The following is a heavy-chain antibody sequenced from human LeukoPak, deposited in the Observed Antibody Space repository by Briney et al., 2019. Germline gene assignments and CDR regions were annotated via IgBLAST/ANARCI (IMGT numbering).Heavy chain of an antibody. J-gene: IGHJ3*02. D-gene: IGHD3-22*01. CDR3: ARWGSPSYYYDSSGYSDAFDI. CDR2: IIPIFGTA. CDR1: GGTFSSYA. Sequence: SVKVSCKASGGTFSSYAISWVRQAPGQGLEWMGGIIPIFGTANYAQKFQGRVTITADKSTSTAYMELSSLRSEDTAVYYCARWGSPSYYYDSSGYSDAFDIWGQGTMVTVSS. V-gene: IGHV1-69*06.